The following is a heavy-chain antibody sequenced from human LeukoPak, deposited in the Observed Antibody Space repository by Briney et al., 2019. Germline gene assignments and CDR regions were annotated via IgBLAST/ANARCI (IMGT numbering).Heavy chain of an antibody. J-gene: IGHJ4*02. CDR2: INGDGSTS. CDR1: GFTFSHSW. V-gene: IGHV3-74*01. CDR3: TRDLGY. Sequence: QPGGSLRLSCAASGFTFSHSWIHWVRQAPGKGLVWVSGINGDGSTSGYADSVKGRFTVSRDNAKNTASLQMNSLRAEDTALYYCTRDLGYWGQGTLVTVSS.